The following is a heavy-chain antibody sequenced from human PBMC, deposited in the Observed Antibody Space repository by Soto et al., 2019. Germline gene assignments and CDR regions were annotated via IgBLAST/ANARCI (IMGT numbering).Heavy chain of an antibody. J-gene: IGHJ6*03. V-gene: IGHV6-1*01. CDR2: TYYRSRWYN. CDR1: GDSFSSNSAA. D-gene: IGHD1-7*01. CDR3: AGTTSHQWYYMDV. Sequence: PSQIISLTCAISGDSFSSNSAAWNWIRLSPSRGLEWLARTYYRSRWYNDYAVSVRSRITVDPDTSKNQFSLQLTSVTPEDTAVYYCAGTTSHQWYYMDVWGKGTTVTVSS.